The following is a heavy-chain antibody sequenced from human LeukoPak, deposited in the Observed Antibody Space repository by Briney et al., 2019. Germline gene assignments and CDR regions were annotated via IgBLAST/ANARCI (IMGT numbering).Heavy chain of an antibody. CDR3: AKQLGYCSGGSCYFDY. V-gene: IGHV3-23*01. CDR1: GFTFSSFA. J-gene: IGHJ4*02. CDR2: INPSGGST. Sequence: GGSLRLSCAASGFTFSSFAMSWVREAPGKGLEWVSAINPSGGSTYYADSVKGRFTISRDNSKNTLYLQMNSLRAEDTAVYYCAKQLGYCSGGSCYFDYWGQGTLVTVSS. D-gene: IGHD2-15*01.